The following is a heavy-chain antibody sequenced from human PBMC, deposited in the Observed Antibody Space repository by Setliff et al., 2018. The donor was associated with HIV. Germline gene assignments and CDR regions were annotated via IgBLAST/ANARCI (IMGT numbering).Heavy chain of an antibody. CDR1: GFTFSSFS. D-gene: IGHD3-22*01. Sequence: GGSLRLSCSSYGFTFSSFSMHWVRQAPGKGLQYVAGINGNGQTTYHADSVKGRFTISRDNAKNSLYLQLNTLRAEDTAVYYCARGSRYYLRGNPYDMDVWGQGTTVTVSS. CDR3: ARGSRYYLRGNPYDMDV. CDR2: INGNGQTT. J-gene: IGHJ6*02. V-gene: IGHV3-64*04.